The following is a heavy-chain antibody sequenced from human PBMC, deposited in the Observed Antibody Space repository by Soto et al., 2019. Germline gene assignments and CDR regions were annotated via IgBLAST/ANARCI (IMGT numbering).Heavy chain of an antibody. D-gene: IGHD3-3*01. CDR2: FYSGDSDA. V-gene: IGHV5-51*01. J-gene: IGHJ4*02. CDR1: GYSFTSYW. CDR3: ARGSGTYPYFDY. Sequence: LGESLKISCKGSGYSFTSYWIVWVRQMPGKGLEWMGIFYSGDSDATYGPSFQGQVTISADKSISTAYLQWTSLKASDTAMYYCARGSGTYPYFDYWGQGTLVTVSS.